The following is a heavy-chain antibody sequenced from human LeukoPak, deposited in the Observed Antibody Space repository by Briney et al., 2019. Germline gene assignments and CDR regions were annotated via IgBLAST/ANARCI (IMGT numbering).Heavy chain of an antibody. CDR2: ISGSGGST. J-gene: IGHJ4*02. Sequence: GGSLRLSCAASGFTFSSYGMSWVRQAPGKGLEWVSAISGSGGSTYYADSVKGRFTISRDNSKNTLYLQMNSLRAEDTAVYYCAKGLGYYHGSGSYYNKPPLPLYFDYWGQGTLVTVSS. D-gene: IGHD3-10*01. V-gene: IGHV3-23*01. CDR3: AKGLGYYHGSGSYYNKPPLPLYFDY. CDR1: GFTFSSYG.